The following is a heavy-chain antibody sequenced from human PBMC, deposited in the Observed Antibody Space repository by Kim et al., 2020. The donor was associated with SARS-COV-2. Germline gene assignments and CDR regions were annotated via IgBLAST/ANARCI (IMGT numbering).Heavy chain of an antibody. D-gene: IGHD6-19*01. CDR1: GFTFSSFW. Sequence: GGSLRLSCAASGFTFSSFWIDWVRQVPGKGLVWVARINTDGSSTTYADSVKGRFTISRDNAMDTLSLQMNSLSAEDTAVYYCARAVAGTNCFDSWGQGTLVTVSS. V-gene: IGHV3-74*03. CDR3: ARAVAGTNCFDS. CDR2: INTDGSST. J-gene: IGHJ5*01.